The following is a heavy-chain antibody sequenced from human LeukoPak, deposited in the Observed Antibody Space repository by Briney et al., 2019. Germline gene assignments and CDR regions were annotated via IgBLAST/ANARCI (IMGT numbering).Heavy chain of an antibody. D-gene: IGHD6-6*01. V-gene: IGHV4-34*01. Sequence: SETLSLTCAGYGGSFSGYYWSWIRQPPGKGLEWIGQINHSGSTNYNPSLKSRVTISVDTSKNQFSLKLSSVTAADTAVYYCARGRLAARPRTNWFDPWGQGTLVTVSS. J-gene: IGHJ5*02. CDR3: ARGRLAARPRTNWFDP. CDR2: INHSGST. CDR1: GGSFSGYY.